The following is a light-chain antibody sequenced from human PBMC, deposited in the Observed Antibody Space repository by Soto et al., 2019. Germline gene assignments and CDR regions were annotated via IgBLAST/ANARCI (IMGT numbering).Light chain of an antibody. V-gene: IGKV1-17*01. CDR3: QQYNSYSPT. J-gene: IGKJ1*01. CDR2: AAS. CDR1: QGIRND. Sequence: EIQMTQSPSSLSASVGDRVTLTCRASQGIRNDLGWYQQKPGKAPKRLIYAASRLQSGVPSRFSGSGSGTEFTLTISGLQPGDSATYYCQQYNSYSPTFGQGTKVDIK.